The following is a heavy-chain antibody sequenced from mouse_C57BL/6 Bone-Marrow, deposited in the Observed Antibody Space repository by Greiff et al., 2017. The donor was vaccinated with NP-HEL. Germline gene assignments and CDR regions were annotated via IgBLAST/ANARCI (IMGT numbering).Heavy chain of an antibody. CDR3: ARDYGPWYFDV. Sequence: VQLQQSGAELVRPGTSVKMSCKASGYTFTNYWIGWAKPRPGHGLEWIGDIYPGGGYTNYNEKFKGKATLTADKSSSTAYMQFSSLTSEDSAIYYCARDYGPWYFDVWGTGTTVTVSS. CDR1: GYTFTNYW. CDR2: IYPGGGYT. V-gene: IGHV1-63*01. D-gene: IGHD1-1*02. J-gene: IGHJ1*03.